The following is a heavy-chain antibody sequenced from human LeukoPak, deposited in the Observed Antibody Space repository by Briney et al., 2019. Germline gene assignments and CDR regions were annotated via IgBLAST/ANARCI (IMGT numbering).Heavy chain of an antibody. V-gene: IGHV4-59*01. Sequence: SETLSVTCTVSGGSISNYYWSWIRQPPGKGLEWIGYIYYSGSTNYNPSLKSRVTISVDMSKNQFSLKLSSVTAADTAVYYCAGQRTGYSRFDYWGQGTLVTLSS. CDR1: GGSISNYY. CDR2: IYYSGST. J-gene: IGHJ4*02. CDR3: AGQRTGYSRFDY. D-gene: IGHD3-9*01.